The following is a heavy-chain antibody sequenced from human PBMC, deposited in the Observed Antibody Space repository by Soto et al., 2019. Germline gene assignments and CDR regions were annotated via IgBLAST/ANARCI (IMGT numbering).Heavy chain of an antibody. CDR1: GGSISSGDYY. CDR2: IYYSGST. CDR3: ARGGAFDY. Sequence: QVQLQESGPGLVKPSQTLSLTCTVSGGSISSGDYYWSWIRQPPGKGLEWIGYIYYSGSTYYNPSXXSXVXISVDPSTHRLSLKLSSVTAADTDGYYCARGGAFDYWGQGTLVTVYS. V-gene: IGHV4-30-4*01. J-gene: IGHJ4*02. D-gene: IGHD3-16*01.